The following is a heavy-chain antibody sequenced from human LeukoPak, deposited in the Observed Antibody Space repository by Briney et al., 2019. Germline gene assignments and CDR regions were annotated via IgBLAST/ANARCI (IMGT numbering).Heavy chain of an antibody. D-gene: IGHD3-3*01. CDR1: GGSISSGDYY. Sequence: PSETLSLTCIVSGGSISSGDYYWSWIRQPPGKGLEWIGYIYYSGSTYYNPSLKSRVTISVDTSKNQFSLKLSSVTAADTAVYYCAIGNYDFWSGYYVDYWGQGTLVTVSS. CDR3: AIGNYDFWSGYYVDY. V-gene: IGHV4-30-4*01. J-gene: IGHJ4*02. CDR2: IYYSGST.